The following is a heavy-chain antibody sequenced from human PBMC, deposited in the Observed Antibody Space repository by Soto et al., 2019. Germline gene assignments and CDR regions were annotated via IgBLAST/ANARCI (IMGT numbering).Heavy chain of an antibody. Sequence: PWGSLRLSCAASGFTFSSYWIHFFRQSPVKGLVWVSRINSDGSSTSYADSVKGRFTISRDNAKNTLYLQMNSLRAEDTAVYYCARDLHSTVTDWFDPWGQGTLVTVSS. V-gene: IGHV3-74*01. CDR3: ARDLHSTVTDWFDP. CDR2: INSDGSST. J-gene: IGHJ5*02. D-gene: IGHD4-4*01. CDR1: GFTFSSYW.